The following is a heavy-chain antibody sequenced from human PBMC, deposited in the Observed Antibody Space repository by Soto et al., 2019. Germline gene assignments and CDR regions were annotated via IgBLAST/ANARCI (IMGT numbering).Heavy chain of an antibody. CDR2: ISGSGGST. Sequence: VGSLRLSCAASGFTFSSYAMSWVRQAPGKGLEWVSAISGSGGSTYYADSVKGRFTISRDNSKNTLYLQMNSLRAEDTAVYYCADGSGSYSYYYYGMDVWGQGTTVTVSS. CDR1: GFTFSSYA. J-gene: IGHJ6*02. CDR3: ADGSGSYSYYYYGMDV. D-gene: IGHD3-10*01. V-gene: IGHV3-23*01.